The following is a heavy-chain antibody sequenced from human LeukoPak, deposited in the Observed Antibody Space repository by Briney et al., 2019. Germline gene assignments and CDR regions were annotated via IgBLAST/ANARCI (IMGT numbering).Heavy chain of an antibody. D-gene: IGHD3-22*01. CDR2: IYPGDSDT. Sequence: GESLKISCKGSGSSFTSYWIGWVRQMPGKGLEWMRIIYPGDSDTRYSPSFQGQVTISADKSISTAYLQWSSLKASDTAMYYCATSAYYYDSSGYPLFDYWGQGTLVTVSS. CDR3: ATSAYYYDSSGYPLFDY. CDR1: GSSFTSYW. V-gene: IGHV5-51*01. J-gene: IGHJ4*02.